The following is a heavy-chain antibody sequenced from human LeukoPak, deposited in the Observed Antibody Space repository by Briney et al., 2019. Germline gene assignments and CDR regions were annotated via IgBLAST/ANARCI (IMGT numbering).Heavy chain of an antibody. CDR3: AKDTGSGYDYFSYYFDY. D-gene: IGHD5-12*01. V-gene: IGHV3-23*01. CDR1: GFTVSSNY. J-gene: IGHJ4*02. Sequence: GGSLRLSCAASGFTVSSNYMSWVRQAPGKGLEWVSIISGTAFSTYYADSVRGRFTISRDNSKNTLYLQMNSLRAEDTAVYYCAKDTGSGYDYFSYYFDYWGQGTLVTVSS. CDR2: ISGTAFST.